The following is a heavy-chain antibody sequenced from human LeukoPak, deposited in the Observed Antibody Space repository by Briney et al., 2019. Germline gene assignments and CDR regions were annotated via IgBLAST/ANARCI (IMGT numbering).Heavy chain of an antibody. J-gene: IGHJ4*02. D-gene: IGHD3-3*01. V-gene: IGHV3-11*01. CDR1: GLNFSVYY. Sequence: GGSLSLSCTASGLNFSVYYVTWIRQAPGGGGGAPGNGLEWLSHISQSGSSVYYADSVRGRFTISRDNAKNSLYLHMNSLRAEDTAVYYCVAGVALDYWGQGALVTVSS. CDR3: VAGVALDY. CDR2: ISQSGSSV.